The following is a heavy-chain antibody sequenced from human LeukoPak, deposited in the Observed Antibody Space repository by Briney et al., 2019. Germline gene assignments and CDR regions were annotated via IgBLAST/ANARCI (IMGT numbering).Heavy chain of an antibody. Sequence: PSQTLSLTCTVSGGSISSGGYYWSWIRQPPGKGLEWIVYIYHSGSTYYNPSLKSRVTVSVDRSKNQFSLKLSSVTAADTAVYYCARAQGGGVSGYSYGSSTIDYWGQGTLVTVSS. CDR1: GGSISSGGYY. J-gene: IGHJ4*02. CDR3: ARAQGGGVSGYSYGSSTIDY. CDR2: IYHSGST. D-gene: IGHD5-18*01. V-gene: IGHV4-30-2*01.